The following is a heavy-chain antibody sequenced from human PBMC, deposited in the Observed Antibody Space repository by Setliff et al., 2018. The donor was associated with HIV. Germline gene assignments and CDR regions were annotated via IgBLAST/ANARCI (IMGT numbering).Heavy chain of an antibody. CDR2: INLNSGGT. CDR3: ARSSISEYLLCY. Sequence: GASVKVSCKASGYTSTGYYVHWVRQAPGQGLEWMGRINLNSGGTTYAQRFQGRVTMTWDTSISTAYMGLSRLTSDDTAVYYCARSSISEYLLCYWGHGTLVTVSS. D-gene: IGHD2-2*02. CDR1: GYTSTGYY. J-gene: IGHJ4*01. V-gene: IGHV1-2*06.